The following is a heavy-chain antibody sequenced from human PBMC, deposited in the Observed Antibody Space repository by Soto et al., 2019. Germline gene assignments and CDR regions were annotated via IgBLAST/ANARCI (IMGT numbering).Heavy chain of an antibody. CDR2: ISGSGGST. CDR3: AKAGGQYSSGWYYYYYGMDV. D-gene: IGHD6-19*01. V-gene: IGHV3-23*01. Sequence: PGGSLRLSCAASGFTFSSYAMSWVRQAPGKGLEWVSAISGSGGSTYYADSVKGRFTISRDNSKNTLYLQMNSLGAEDTAVYYCAKAGGQYSSGWYYYYYGMDVWGQGTTVTVSS. J-gene: IGHJ6*02. CDR1: GFTFSSYA.